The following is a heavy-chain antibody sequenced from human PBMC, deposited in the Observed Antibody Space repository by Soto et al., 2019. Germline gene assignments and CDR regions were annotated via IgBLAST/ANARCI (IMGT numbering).Heavy chain of an antibody. D-gene: IGHD3-22*01. J-gene: IGHJ3*02. CDR1: GFTFSDYY. Sequence: GSLSLSCAASGFTFSDYYMSWIRQAPGKGLEWVSYISSSGSTIYYADSVKGRFTISRDNAKNSLYLQMNSLRAEDTAVYYCARAVGITMIVVVPDAFDIWGQGTMVTVSS. CDR3: ARAVGITMIVVVPDAFDI. V-gene: IGHV3-11*01. CDR2: ISSSGSTI.